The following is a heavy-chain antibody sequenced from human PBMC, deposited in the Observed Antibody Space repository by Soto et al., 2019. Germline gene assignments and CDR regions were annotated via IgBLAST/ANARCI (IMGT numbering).Heavy chain of an antibody. CDR1: GFTFSSYS. CDR2: ISSSSSYI. CDR3: ASENGVWMVGTEY. Sequence: GGSLRLSCAASGFTFSSYSMNWVRQAPGKGLEWVSSISSSSSYIYYADSVKGRFTISRDNAKNSLYLQMNSLRAEDTAVYYCASENGVWMVGTEYWGQGTLVTVSS. D-gene: IGHD2-8*01. J-gene: IGHJ4*02. V-gene: IGHV3-21*01.